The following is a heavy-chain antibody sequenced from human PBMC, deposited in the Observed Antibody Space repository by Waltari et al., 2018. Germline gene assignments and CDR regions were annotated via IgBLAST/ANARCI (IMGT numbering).Heavy chain of an antibody. J-gene: IGHJ4*02. CDR2: IIPIFGTA. V-gene: IGHV1-69*08. Sequence: QVQLVQSGAAVKKPGSSVKVSCKASGGTFSSYAISWVRPAPGQGPEWMGRIIPIFGTANYAQKFQGRVTITADKSTSTAYMELSSLRSEDTAVYYCARVSADSSGYYYQTKDDYFDYWGQGTLVTVSS. CDR3: ARVSADSSGYYYQTKDDYFDY. CDR1: GGTFSSYA. D-gene: IGHD3-22*01.